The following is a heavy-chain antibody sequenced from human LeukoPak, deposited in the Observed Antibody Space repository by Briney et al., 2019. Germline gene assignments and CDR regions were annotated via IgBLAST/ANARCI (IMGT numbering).Heavy chain of an antibody. D-gene: IGHD3-10*01. CDR1: GGSISSGDYY. J-gene: IGHJ5*02. V-gene: IGHV4-30-4*01. CDR3: ARAGKPWGWFDP. CDR2: IYYSGST. Sequence: PSQTLSLTCTVSGGSISSGDYYWSWICQPPGKGLEWIGYIYYSGSTYYNPSLKSRVTISVDTSKNQFSLKLSSVTAADTAVYYCARAGKPWGWFDPWGQGTLVTVSS.